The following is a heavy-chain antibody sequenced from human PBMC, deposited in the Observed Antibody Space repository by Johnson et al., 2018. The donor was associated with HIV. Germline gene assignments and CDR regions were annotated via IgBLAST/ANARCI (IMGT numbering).Heavy chain of an antibody. D-gene: IGHD2-15*01. V-gene: IGHV3-30*04. J-gene: IGHJ3*02. CDR2: IWYDGTNK. CDR1: GFTFSSYA. Sequence: QVQLVESGGGVVQPGRSLRLSCAASGFTFSSYAMHWVRQAPGKGLEWVVVIWYDGTNKYYADSVKGRFTISRDNSKNTLYLQMNSLRAEDTAVYYCARDDGGGGDAFDIWGQGTMVTVSS. CDR3: ARDDGGGGDAFDI.